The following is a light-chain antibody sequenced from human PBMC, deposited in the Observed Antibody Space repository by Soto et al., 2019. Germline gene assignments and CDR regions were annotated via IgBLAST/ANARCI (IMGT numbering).Light chain of an antibody. Sequence: QSALTQPASLSGSPGQSITISCTGTSSYVGGYNYVSWYQQHPGKVPKLMIYEVSNRPSGVSNRFSGSKSGNTASLTISGLQAEDEGDYYCSSYTSSSTPHVIFGGGTKLTVL. CDR1: SSYVGGYNY. V-gene: IGLV2-14*01. CDR2: EVS. CDR3: SSYTSSSTPHVI. J-gene: IGLJ2*01.